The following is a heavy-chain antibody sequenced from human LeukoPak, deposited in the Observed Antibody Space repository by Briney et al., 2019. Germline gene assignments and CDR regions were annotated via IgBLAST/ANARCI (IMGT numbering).Heavy chain of an antibody. CDR2: INSDGSST. CDR1: GFTFSSYW. CDR3: ARYSGYAQDFDY. V-gene: IGHV3-74*01. J-gene: IGHJ4*02. Sequence: PGGSLRLSCAASGFTFSSYWMHWVRQAPGKGLVWVSRINSDGSSTSYADSVKGRFTISRDNAKNTLYLQMNSLRAEDTAVYYCARYSGYAQDFDYWGQGNLITVSS. D-gene: IGHD5-12*01.